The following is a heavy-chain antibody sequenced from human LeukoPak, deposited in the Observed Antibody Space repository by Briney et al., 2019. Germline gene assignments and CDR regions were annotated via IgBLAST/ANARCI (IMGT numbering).Heavy chain of an antibody. CDR3: ARDKIQQQLVWHWFDP. Sequence: GGSLRLSCAAPGFTFSSYSMNWVRQAPGKGLEWVSSISSSSCYIYYADSVKGRFTISRDNAKNSLYLQMNSLRAEDTAVYYCARDKIQQQLVWHWFDPWGQGTLVTVSS. CDR2: ISSSSCYI. CDR1: GFTFSSYS. D-gene: IGHD6-13*01. V-gene: IGHV3-21*01. J-gene: IGHJ5*02.